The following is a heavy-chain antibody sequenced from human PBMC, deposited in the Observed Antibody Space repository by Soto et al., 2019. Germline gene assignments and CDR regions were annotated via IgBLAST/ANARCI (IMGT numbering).Heavy chain of an antibody. CDR3: AVERGSSGWYQNYYYYGMDV. CDR2: IYYSGST. Sequence: PSETLSLTCTVSGGSISSGSYYWGWIRQPPGKGLEWIGSIYYSGSTYYNPSLKSRVTISVDTSKNQFSLKLSSVTAADTAVYYCAVERGSSGWYQNYYYYGMDVWGQGTTVT. V-gene: IGHV4-39*01. D-gene: IGHD6-19*01. CDR1: GGSISSGSYY. J-gene: IGHJ6*02.